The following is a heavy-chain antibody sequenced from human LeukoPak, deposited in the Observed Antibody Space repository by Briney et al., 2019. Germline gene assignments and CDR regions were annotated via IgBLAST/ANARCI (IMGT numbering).Heavy chain of an antibody. D-gene: IGHD3-10*01. CDR3: ARVKYSNMVGVLAFDI. CDR1: GGSISSYY. CDR2: IYTSGST. Sequence: PSETLSLTCTVSGGSISSYYWSWIRQPAGKGLEWIGRIYTSGSTNYNPSLKSRVTISVDTSKNQFSLKLSSVTAADTAVYYCARVKYSNMVGVLAFDIWGQGTMVTVSS. J-gene: IGHJ3*02. V-gene: IGHV4-4*07.